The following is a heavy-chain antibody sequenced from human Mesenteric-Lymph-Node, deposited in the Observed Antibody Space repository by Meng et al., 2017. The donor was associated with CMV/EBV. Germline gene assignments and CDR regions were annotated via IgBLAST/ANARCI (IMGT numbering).Heavy chain of an antibody. V-gene: IGHV3-23*03. J-gene: IGHJ4*02. CDR1: GFTFSSYA. D-gene: IGHD6-13*01. CDR3: AKDHRLTHSSSWYLRGDPFDY. CDR2: IYSGGSST. Sequence: GESLRLSCAASGFTFSSYAMSWVRQAPGKGLEWVSVIYSGGSSTYYADSVKGRFTISRDNSKNTLYLQMNSLRAEDTAVYYCAKDHRLTHSSSWYLRGDPFDYWGQGTLVTVSS.